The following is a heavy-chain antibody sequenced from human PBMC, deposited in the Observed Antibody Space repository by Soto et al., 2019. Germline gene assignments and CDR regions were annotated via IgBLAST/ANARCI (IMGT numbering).Heavy chain of an antibody. CDR2: IRNKANSYTT. V-gene: IGHV3-72*01. D-gene: IGHD2-21*02. J-gene: IGHJ6*02. Sequence: EVQLVESGGGLVQPVGSLRLSCAASGFSFSDHYMDWVRQAPGKGLEWVGRIRNKANSYTTEYAASVKHKFTISRDDSKKSLYLQMNSLETEDTAVYYCGRVEVVTVAGRDYYGMDVWGPGTTVTVS. CDR3: GRVEVVTVAGRDYYGMDV. CDR1: GFSFSDHY.